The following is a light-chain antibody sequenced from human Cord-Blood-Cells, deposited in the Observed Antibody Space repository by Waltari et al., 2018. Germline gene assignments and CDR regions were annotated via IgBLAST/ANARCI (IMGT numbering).Light chain of an antibody. J-gene: IGLJ3*02. CDR1: RSDVGGYNL. CDR3: CSYAGSSTWV. V-gene: IGLV2-23*02. Sequence: QSALTQPASVSGSPGQSITISCTGTRSDVGGYNLVSWYQQHPGKAPKLMIYEVSKRPSGVSNRFSGSKSGNTASLTISGLQAEDEADYYCCSYAGSSTWVFGGGTKLTVL. CDR2: EVS.